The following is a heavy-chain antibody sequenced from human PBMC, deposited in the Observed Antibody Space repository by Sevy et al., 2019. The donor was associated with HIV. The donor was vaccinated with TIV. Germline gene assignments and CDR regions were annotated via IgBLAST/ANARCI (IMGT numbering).Heavy chain of an antibody. Sequence: SETLSLTCTVSGGSISSSSYYWGWIRQPPGKGLEWIGSIYYSGSTYYNPSLKSRVTISVDTSKNQFSLKLSSVTAADTAVYYCARHWDSSGSYAYNWFDPWGQGTLVTVSS. V-gene: IGHV4-39*01. CDR2: IYYSGST. J-gene: IGHJ5*02. CDR1: GGSISSSSYY. D-gene: IGHD6-19*01. CDR3: ARHWDSSGSYAYNWFDP.